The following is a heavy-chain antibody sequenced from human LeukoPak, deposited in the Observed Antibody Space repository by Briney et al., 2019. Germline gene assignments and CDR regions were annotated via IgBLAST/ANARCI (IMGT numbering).Heavy chain of an antibody. D-gene: IGHD1-26*01. CDR1: GGSISSSSYY. V-gene: IGHV4-39*07. CDR2: IYYSGST. Sequence: KTSETLSLTCTVSGGSISSSSYYWGWIRQPPGKGLEWLGSIYYSGSTYYNPSLKSRVTISVDTSKNQFSLKLSSVTAADTAMYYCARAIVGATGGAFDIWGQGTMVTVSS. CDR3: ARAIVGATGGAFDI. J-gene: IGHJ3*02.